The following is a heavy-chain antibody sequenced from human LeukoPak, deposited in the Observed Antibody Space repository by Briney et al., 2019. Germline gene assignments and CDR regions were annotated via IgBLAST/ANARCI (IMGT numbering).Heavy chain of an antibody. CDR3: AANRLGELWFWFDP. CDR1: GFTFSSYG. Sequence: PGRSLRLSCAASGFTFSSYGMHWVRQAPGKGLEWVAVISYDGSNKYYADSVKGRFTISRDNSKNTLYLQMNSLRAEDTAVYYCAANRLGELWFWFDPWGQGTLVTVSS. CDR2: ISYDGSNK. D-gene: IGHD3-10*01. V-gene: IGHV3-30*03. J-gene: IGHJ5*02.